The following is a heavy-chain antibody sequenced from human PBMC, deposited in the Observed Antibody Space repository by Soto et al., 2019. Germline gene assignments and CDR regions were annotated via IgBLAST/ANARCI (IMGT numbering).Heavy chain of an antibody. D-gene: IGHD2-21*02. V-gene: IGHV1-18*01. CDR3: ARDRDWNLDY. CDR1: GYSFTTYG. J-gene: IGHJ4*02. CDR2: ISTDKGNT. Sequence: ASVKVSCKASGYSFTTYGMTRVRQAPGQGLEWMGWISTDKGNTKYAQNFQSRATLTTDTSTSTAYMELRGLRSDDTAVYYCARDRDWNLDYWGQGTLVTVSS.